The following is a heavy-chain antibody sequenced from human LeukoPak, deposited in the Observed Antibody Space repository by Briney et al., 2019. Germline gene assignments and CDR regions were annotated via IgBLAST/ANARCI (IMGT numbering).Heavy chain of an antibody. CDR1: GYTFTDYY. Sequence: ASVTVSYKASGYTFTDYYMHWVRQAPGQGLEWMGWINPNSGGTNYAQKFQGRVTMTRDTSISTAYMELSRLRSDDTAVYYCARGYYDSSGYSWFDPWGQGTLVTVSS. J-gene: IGHJ5*02. CDR2: INPNSGGT. CDR3: ARGYYDSSGYSWFDP. V-gene: IGHV1-2*02. D-gene: IGHD3-22*01.